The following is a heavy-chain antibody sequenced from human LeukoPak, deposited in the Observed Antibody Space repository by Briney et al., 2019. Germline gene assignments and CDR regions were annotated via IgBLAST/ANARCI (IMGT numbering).Heavy chain of an antibody. CDR3: ARGSGSSGYSDY. Sequence: GGSLRLSCAASGFTFSSYSMNWVRQAPGKGLDWVSSISSSSSYIYYADSVKGRFTISRDNAKYSLYLQMNSLRAEDTAVYYRARGSGSSGYSDYWGQGTLVTVSS. J-gene: IGHJ4*02. CDR1: GFTFSSYS. CDR2: ISSSSSYI. V-gene: IGHV3-21*01. D-gene: IGHD3-22*01.